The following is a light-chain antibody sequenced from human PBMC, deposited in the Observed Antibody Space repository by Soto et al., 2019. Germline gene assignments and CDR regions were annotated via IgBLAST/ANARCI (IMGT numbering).Light chain of an antibody. J-gene: IGKJ2*01. CDR2: GAS. V-gene: IGKV1-39*01. Sequence: DLQMTQSPSSLSAPVGDRVTITCRASQSIARFLNWYQQKPGEVPKLLIFGASYLRSGVPSRFSGSGSGTHFALTITSLQPEDFATYFCQQSHIAPYTFGQGTNL. CDR1: QSIARF. CDR3: QQSHIAPYT.